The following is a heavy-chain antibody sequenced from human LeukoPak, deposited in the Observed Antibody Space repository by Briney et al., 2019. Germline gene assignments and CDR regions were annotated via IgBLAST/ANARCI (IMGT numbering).Heavy chain of an antibody. Sequence: GGSLRLSCAASRFTLGNYSMNWVRQSPGKGLQWVASISSSSRYIYYADSVKGRFTVSRDNAKNSLSLQMNSLGAEDTAVYYCATERYWELSYWGQGTLVTVAS. J-gene: IGHJ4*02. CDR1: RFTLGNYS. V-gene: IGHV3-21*01. CDR3: ATERYWELSY. CDR2: ISSSSRYI. D-gene: IGHD1-26*01.